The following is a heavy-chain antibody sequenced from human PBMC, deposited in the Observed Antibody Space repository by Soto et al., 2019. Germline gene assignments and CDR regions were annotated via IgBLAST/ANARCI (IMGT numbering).Heavy chain of an antibody. CDR1: GGTFSSYA. D-gene: IGHD3-10*01. J-gene: IGHJ4*02. Sequence: VASVKVSCKASGGTFSSYAISWVRQAPGQGLEWMGGIIPIFGTANYAQKFQGRVTITADESTSTAYMELSSLRSEDTAVYYCARDPNYYGSGDLDYWAQGTLVTVS. V-gene: IGHV1-69*13. CDR2: IIPIFGTA. CDR3: ARDPNYYGSGDLDY.